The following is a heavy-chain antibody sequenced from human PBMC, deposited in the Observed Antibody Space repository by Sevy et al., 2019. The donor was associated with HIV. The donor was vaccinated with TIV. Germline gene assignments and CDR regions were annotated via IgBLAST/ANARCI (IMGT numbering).Heavy chain of an antibody. CDR1: DDSFSSSSYY. D-gene: IGHD4-17*01. CDR2: NDYRGST. CDR3: ARYLRGDFAGGFDS. J-gene: IGHJ5*01. Sequence: SETLSLTCTLSDDSFSSSSYYWGWIRQSPGEGLEWIGSNDYRGSTYYNSALKSRVTIFGDKSKNHFSLRLSSVTAADTAVYYCARYLRGDFAGGFDSWGQGTLVTVSS. V-gene: IGHV4-39*02.